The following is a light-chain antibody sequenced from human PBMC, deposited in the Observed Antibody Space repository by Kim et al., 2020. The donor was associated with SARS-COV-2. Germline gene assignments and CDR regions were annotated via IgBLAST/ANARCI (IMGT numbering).Light chain of an antibody. V-gene: IGKV1-5*03. CDR1: QSISRW. CDR2: TAS. CDR3: QHEGT. J-gene: IGKJ1*01. Sequence: DIQMTQSPSTLSASVGDRVTITCRASQSISRWLAWYQQKPGKAPKLLIYTASTSQSGVPLRFSGSGSGTEFTLTISSLQPDDFATYYCQHEGTFGQGTKVDIK.